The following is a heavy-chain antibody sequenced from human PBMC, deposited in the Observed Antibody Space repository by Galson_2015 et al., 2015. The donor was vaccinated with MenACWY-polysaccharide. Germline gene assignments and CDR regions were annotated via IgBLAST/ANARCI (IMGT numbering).Heavy chain of an antibody. CDR1: GFNFGDYG. CDR3: ARGYSAYD. CDR2: IKSNGSST. J-gene: IGHJ4*02. D-gene: IGHD5-12*01. V-gene: IGHV3-74*01. Sequence: SLRLSCAASGFNFGDYGVIWIRQAPGKGLVWVSRIKSNGSSTSYADSVKGRFTISRDNAKNTLYLQMNSLRAEDTALYYCARGYSAYDWGQGTLVTVSA.